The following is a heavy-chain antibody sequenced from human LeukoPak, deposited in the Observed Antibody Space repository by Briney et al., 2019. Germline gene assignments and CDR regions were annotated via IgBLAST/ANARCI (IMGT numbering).Heavy chain of an antibody. CDR3: ARDLNGYSGSYPDAFDI. D-gene: IGHD1-26*01. V-gene: IGHV4-38-2*02. Sequence: PSETLSLTCTVSGYPISSGYYWGWIRQPPGKGLEWIGSIYHSGSTNYNPSLKSRVTISVDTSKNQFSLKLSSVTAADTAVYYCARDLNGYSGSYPDAFDIWGQGTMVTVSS. J-gene: IGHJ3*02. CDR1: GYPISSGYY. CDR2: IYHSGST.